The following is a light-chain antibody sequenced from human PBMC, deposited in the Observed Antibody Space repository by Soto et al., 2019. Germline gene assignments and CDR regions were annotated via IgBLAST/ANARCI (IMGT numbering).Light chain of an antibody. CDR1: SSDVGGYNY. J-gene: IGLJ1*01. CDR2: EVS. V-gene: IGLV2-14*01. Sequence: QSALTQPASVSGSPGQSITISCTGTSSDVGGYNYVSWYQQHPDKAPKLMIYEVSNRPSGVSNRFSGSKSGNTASLTISGLQAEDEADYYCSSYTSSRTLEVFGTGTKVTVL. CDR3: SSYTSSRTLEV.